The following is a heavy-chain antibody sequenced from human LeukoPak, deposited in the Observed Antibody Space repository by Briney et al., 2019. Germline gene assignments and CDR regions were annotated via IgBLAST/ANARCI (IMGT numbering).Heavy chain of an antibody. CDR1: GGSISSYY. V-gene: IGHV4-4*07. CDR3: ARARLYYDSSGYSTGGYYYMDV. CDR2: IYTSGST. D-gene: IGHD3-22*01. J-gene: IGHJ6*03. Sequence: SETQSLTCTVSGGSISSYYWSWIRQPAGKGLEWMGRIYTSGSTNYNPFLKSRVTMSVDTSKNQFSLKLSSVTAADTAVYYCARARLYYDSSGYSTGGYYYMDVWGKGTTVTVSS.